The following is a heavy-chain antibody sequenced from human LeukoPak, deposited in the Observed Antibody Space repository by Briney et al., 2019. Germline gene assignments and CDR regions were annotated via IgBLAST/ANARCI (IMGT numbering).Heavy chain of an antibody. CDR2: ISSSGSTI. CDR1: GFTFSSYE. J-gene: IGHJ6*04. Sequence: GGSLRLSCAASGFTFSSYEMNWVRQAPGKGLEWVSYISSSGSTIYYADSVKGRFTISSDNAKNQLYLQMNSLRAEDTAVYYCAELGITMIGGGWGKGTTVTISS. V-gene: IGHV3-48*03. D-gene: IGHD3-10*02. CDR3: AELGITMIGGG.